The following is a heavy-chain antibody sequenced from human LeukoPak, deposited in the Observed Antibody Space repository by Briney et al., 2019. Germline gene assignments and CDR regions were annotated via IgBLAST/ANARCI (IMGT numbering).Heavy chain of an antibody. J-gene: IGHJ4*02. Sequence: GGSLRLSCAASGFTFSSYGMHWVRQAPGKGLEWVAFIRYDGSNKYYADSVKGRFTISRDNSKNTLYLQMNSLRAEDTAVYYCAKDEKYDFWSGYYFDYWGQGTLVTVSS. V-gene: IGHV3-30*02. CDR2: IRYDGSNK. CDR3: AKDEKYDFWSGYYFDY. CDR1: GFTFSSYG. D-gene: IGHD3-3*01.